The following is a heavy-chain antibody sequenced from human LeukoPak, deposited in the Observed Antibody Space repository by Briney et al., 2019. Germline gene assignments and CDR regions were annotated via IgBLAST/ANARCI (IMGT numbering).Heavy chain of an antibody. CDR2: FIPSIGTA. D-gene: IGHD3-9*01. J-gene: IGHJ3*02. Sequence: SLKVSCKPSGGTFTSFAISWVRQAPGQAREGMGGFIPSIGTANYAKKSQGRVTITTDKPTSTAYMELSSLRSEDTAVYYCASWLYYDILTGYYSEDAFDIWGQGTMVTVSS. CDR1: GGTFTSFA. CDR3: ASWLYYDILTGYYSEDAFDI. V-gene: IGHV1-69*05.